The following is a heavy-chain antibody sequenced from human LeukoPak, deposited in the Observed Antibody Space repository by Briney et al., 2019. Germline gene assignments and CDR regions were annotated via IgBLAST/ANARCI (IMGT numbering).Heavy chain of an antibody. CDR3: ARTRTEYCSSTSCYRHYYYGMDV. J-gene: IGHJ6*04. D-gene: IGHD2-2*01. CDR2: IIPIFGTA. Sequence: SVKVSCKASGGTFSSYAISWVRQAPGQGLEWMGGIIPIFGTANYAQKFQGRVTITADESTSTAYMELSSLRSGDTAVYYCARTRTEYCSSTSCYRHYYYGMDVWGKGTTVTVSS. V-gene: IGHV1-69*01. CDR1: GGTFSSYA.